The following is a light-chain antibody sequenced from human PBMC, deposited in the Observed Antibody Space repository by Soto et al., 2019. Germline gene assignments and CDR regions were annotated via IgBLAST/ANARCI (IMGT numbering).Light chain of an antibody. CDR1: RGVSANY. CDR2: GAS. J-gene: IGKJ1*01. Sequence: NLMTHSPGPLSLSPGEGATLSCRASRGVSANYLAWYQQKPGQAPTLLIYGASIRAAGIPDRFSGSGSGTDFTLTIRRLEPDDFAVYYCQQYGSSPRTFGQGTKVDIK. CDR3: QQYGSSPRT. V-gene: IGKV3-20*01.